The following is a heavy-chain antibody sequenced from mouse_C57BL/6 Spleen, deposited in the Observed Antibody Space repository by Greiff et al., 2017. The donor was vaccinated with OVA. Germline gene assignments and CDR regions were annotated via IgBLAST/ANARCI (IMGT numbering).Heavy chain of an antibody. D-gene: IGHD2-4*01. CDR1: GFTFSDYY. CDR2: ISNGGGST. CDR3: ARRDYLYYAMDY. Sequence: EVKLMESGGGLVQPGGSLKLSCAASGFTFSDYYMYWVRQTPEKRLEWVAYISNGGGSTYYPDTVKGRFTISRDNAKNTLYLQMSRLKSEDTAMYYCARRDYLYYAMDYWGQGTSVTVSS. J-gene: IGHJ4*01. V-gene: IGHV5-12*01.